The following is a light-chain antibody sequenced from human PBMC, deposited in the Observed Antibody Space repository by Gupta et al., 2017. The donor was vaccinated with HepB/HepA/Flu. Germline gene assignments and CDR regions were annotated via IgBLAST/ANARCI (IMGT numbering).Light chain of an antibody. V-gene: IGLV1-44*01. CDR1: SSNIGSNT. CDR3: AAWEDSLNGHV. CDR2: SNN. J-gene: IGLJ1*01. Sequence: QSVLTQPPSASGTPGQRVTISCSGSSSNIGSNTVNWYQQLPGTAPKLLIYSNNQRPSGVPYRFSGSKSGTSASLAISGLQSEDEADYYCAAWEDSLNGHVFGTGTKVTVL.